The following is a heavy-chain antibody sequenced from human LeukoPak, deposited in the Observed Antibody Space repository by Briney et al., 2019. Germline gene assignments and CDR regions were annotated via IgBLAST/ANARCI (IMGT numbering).Heavy chain of an antibody. CDR3: ARDLFCSSTSCYSNWFDH. CDR2: INPNSGGT. CDR1: GYTFTGYY. J-gene: IGHJ5*02. D-gene: IGHD2-2*01. Sequence: ASVKVSCKASGYTFTGYYMHWVRQAPGQGLEWMGWINPNSGGTNYAQKFQGRVTMTRDTSISTAYMELSRLRSDDTAVYYCARDLFCSSTSCYSNWFDHWGQGTLVTVSS. V-gene: IGHV1-2*02.